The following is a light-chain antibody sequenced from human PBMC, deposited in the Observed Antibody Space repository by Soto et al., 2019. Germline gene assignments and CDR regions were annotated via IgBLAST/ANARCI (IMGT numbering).Light chain of an antibody. CDR2: AAS. J-gene: IGKJ1*01. Sequence: DIQMTQSPSSLSASIGDRVTITCRASQGIASYLAWYQQKPGKVPKLLIYAASSLQSGVPSRFSGSGSRTDFTLTIRGLQPEDVATYYCQKYNGALWAFGQGTKVDIK. CDR1: QGIASY. V-gene: IGKV1-27*01. CDR3: QKYNGALWA.